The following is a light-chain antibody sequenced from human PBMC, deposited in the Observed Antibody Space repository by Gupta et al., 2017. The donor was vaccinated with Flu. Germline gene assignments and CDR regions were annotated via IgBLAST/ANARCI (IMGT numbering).Light chain of an antibody. CDR2: EVS. CDR3: SSYTSSNTVV. CDR1: SSDIGVYNY. Sequence: SITSACTGTSSDIGVYNYVSWDQQHPGKAPKLMIYEVSKRPSWFANRFSGSKSGNTASLTISGLQAADEADYYCSSYTSSNTVVFGGGTKLTVL. J-gene: IGLJ3*02. V-gene: IGLV2-14*01.